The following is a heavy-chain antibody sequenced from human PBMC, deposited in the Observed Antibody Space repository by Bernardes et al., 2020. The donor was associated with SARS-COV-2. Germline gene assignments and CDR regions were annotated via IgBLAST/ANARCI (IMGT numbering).Heavy chain of an antibody. Sequence: GGSLRLSCGVSGFAFINYAMTWVRQTPGKGLEWVSSISSTGGSTYHADSVKGRFTISRDNSKNTVFLEMNRLRAEDTAIYYCVRDVQWLPGSYFDYWGQGTLVTVSS. J-gene: IGHJ4*02. CDR3: VRDVQWLPGSYFDY. CDR2: ISSTGGST. D-gene: IGHD6-19*01. V-gene: IGHV3-23*01. CDR1: GFAFINYA.